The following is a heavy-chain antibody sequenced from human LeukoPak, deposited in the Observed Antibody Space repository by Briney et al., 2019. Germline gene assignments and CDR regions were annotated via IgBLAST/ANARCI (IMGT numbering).Heavy chain of an antibody. J-gene: IGHJ3*02. CDR2: IIPVLNIT. D-gene: IGHD3-22*01. V-gene: IGHV1-69*04. CDR3: AKNYYYDNTGYWGAFDI. Sequence: SVKVSCKTSGGTFSSSAITWVRQAPGQGLEWMGRIIPVLNITTYAQKFQGSVTITADTSTSTAYMELRSLRSDDTAIYHCAKNYYYDNTGYWGAFDIWGQGTMVTVSS. CDR1: GGTFSSSA.